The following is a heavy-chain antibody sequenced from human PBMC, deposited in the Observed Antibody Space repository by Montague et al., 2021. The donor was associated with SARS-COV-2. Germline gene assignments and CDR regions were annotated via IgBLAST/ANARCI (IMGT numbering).Heavy chain of an antibody. CDR3: ARGRYYDYVWGSYRFEYFDH. J-gene: IGHJ4*02. Sequence: SVKVSCKASGYTFSNYDINWVRQATGQGLEWMGWMNPNSDDAGYXQKFQGRVALTRDTSKSTAYMELGTLTSEDTAVYYCARGRYYDYVWGSYRFEYFDHWGQGTLVTVSS. V-gene: IGHV1-8*01. CDR2: MNPNSDDA. D-gene: IGHD3-16*02. CDR1: GYTFSNYD.